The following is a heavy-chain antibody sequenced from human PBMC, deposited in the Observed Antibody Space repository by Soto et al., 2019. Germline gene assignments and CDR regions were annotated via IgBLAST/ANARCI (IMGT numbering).Heavy chain of an antibody. CDR2: INHSGST. CDR3: ARVGGTYFDY. D-gene: IGHD3-16*01. CDR1: GGSFSGYY. V-gene: IGHV4-34*01. Sequence: SETLSLTCAVYGGSFSGYYWSWIRQPPGKGLEWIGEINHSGSTNYNPSLKSRVTISVDTSKNQFSLKLSFVTAADTAVYYCARVGGTYFDYWGQGTLVTVSS. J-gene: IGHJ4*02.